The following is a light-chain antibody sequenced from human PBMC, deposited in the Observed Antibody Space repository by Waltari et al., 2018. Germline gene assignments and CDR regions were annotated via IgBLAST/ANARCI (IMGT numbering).Light chain of an antibody. CDR3: QQYNNWRT. CDR1: QSISRN. Sequence: EIVLTQSPATLSVCPGERATLSCRASQSISRNLAWYQQKPGQAPRLLIYGASTRAIGIPARFSGSGSGTEFTLTISSLQSEDFAVYYCQQYNNWRTFCQGTKLEIK. J-gene: IGKJ2*01. V-gene: IGKV3-15*01. CDR2: GAS.